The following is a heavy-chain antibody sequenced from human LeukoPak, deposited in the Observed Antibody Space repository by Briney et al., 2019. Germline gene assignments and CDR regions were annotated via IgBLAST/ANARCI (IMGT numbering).Heavy chain of an antibody. CDR2: INHNSGGT. CDR1: GYDFTAYY. J-gene: IGHJ5*02. CDR3: ARDRGDYYGSGSYYTP. V-gene: IGHV1-2*02. Sequence: ASVKVSCKASGYDFTAYYIHWVRQAPGQGLEWMGWINHNSGGTKYAQKFQGRVTMTRDTSISTAYMELSGLLSDDAGVYYCARDRGDYYGSGSYYTPWGQGTLVTVSS. D-gene: IGHD3-10*01.